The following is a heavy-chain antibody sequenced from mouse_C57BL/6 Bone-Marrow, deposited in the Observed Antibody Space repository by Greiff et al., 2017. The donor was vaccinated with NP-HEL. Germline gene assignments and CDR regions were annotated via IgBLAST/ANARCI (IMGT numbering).Heavy chain of an antibody. CDR3: ITTVVGY. D-gene: IGHD1-1*01. J-gene: IGHJ2*01. V-gene: IGHV1-85*01. CDR2: IYPRDGST. Sequence: QVTLKESGPELVKPGASVKLSCKASGYTFTSYDINWVKQRPGQGLEWIGWIYPRDGSTKYNEKFKGKATLTVDTSSSTAYMELHSLTSEDSAVYFCITTVVGYWGQGTTLTVSS. CDR1: GYTFTSYD.